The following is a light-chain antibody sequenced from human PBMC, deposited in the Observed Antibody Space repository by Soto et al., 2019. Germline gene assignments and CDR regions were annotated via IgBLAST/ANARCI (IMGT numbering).Light chain of an antibody. CDR3: SSYTTGSTLPWV. CDR2: GVN. J-gene: IGLJ1*01. Sequence: QSVLTQPASVSGSPGQSITISCTGSSNDIGTYEYVSWHQHHPGRAPKLIIFGVNDRPSGISDRFSGSKSGNPASLTIFGLQLEDEAVYYCSSYTTGSTLPWVFGTGTKVTVL. V-gene: IGLV2-14*01. CDR1: SNDIGTYEY.